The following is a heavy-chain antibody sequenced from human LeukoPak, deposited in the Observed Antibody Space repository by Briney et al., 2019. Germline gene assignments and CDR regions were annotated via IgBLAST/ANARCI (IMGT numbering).Heavy chain of an antibody. J-gene: IGHJ3*02. V-gene: IGHV3-30*03. CDR1: GFTFSSYG. Sequence: PGGSLRLSCAASGFTFSSYGMHWVRQAPGKGLEWVAVISYDGSNKYYADSVKGRFTISRDNSKNTLYLQMNSLRAEDTAMYYCARVAAAAYYDAFDIWGQGTMVTVSS. CDR2: ISYDGSNK. D-gene: IGHD6-13*01. CDR3: ARVAAAAYYDAFDI.